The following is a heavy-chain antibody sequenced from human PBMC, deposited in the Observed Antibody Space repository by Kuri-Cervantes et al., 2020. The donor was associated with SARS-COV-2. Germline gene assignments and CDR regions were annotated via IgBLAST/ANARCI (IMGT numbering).Heavy chain of an antibody. CDR2: FDPEDGET. Sequence: ASVKVSCKVSGYTLTELSMHWVRQAPGKGLEWMGGFDPEDGETIYAQKFQGRVTMTEDTSTDTAYMELSSLRFEDTAVYYCASFIHYDILTGYFYWGQGTLVTVSS. CDR3: ASFIHYDILTGYFY. J-gene: IGHJ4*02. V-gene: IGHV1-24*01. D-gene: IGHD3-9*01. CDR1: GYTLTELS.